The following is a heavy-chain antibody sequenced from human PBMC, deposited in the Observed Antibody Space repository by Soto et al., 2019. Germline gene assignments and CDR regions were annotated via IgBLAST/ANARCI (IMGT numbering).Heavy chain of an antibody. J-gene: IGHJ4*02. CDR3: ARDSRPPYYYDSSGYYFDY. V-gene: IGHV3-33*01. CDR2: IWYDGSNK. CDR1: GFTFSSYG. Sequence: QVQLVESGGGVVQPGRSLRLSCAASGFTFSSYGMHWVRQAPGKGLEWVAVIWYDGSNKYYADSVKGRFTISRDNSKNTLYLQMNSLRAEDTAVYYCARDSRPPYYYDSSGYYFDYWGQGTLVTVSS. D-gene: IGHD3-22*01.